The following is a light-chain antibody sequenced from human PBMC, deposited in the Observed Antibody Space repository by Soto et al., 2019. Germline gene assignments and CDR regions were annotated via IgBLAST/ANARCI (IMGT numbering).Light chain of an antibody. Sequence: PGERATLSCRASQSVGSNYLAWYQQKPGQAPRLLIYGASSRATGIADRFSGSGSGTDFTLTINRVEPEDFAVYFCQQYAGSPRTFGQGTKVDIK. CDR3: QQYAGSPRT. CDR2: GAS. V-gene: IGKV3-20*01. J-gene: IGKJ1*01. CDR1: QSVGSNY.